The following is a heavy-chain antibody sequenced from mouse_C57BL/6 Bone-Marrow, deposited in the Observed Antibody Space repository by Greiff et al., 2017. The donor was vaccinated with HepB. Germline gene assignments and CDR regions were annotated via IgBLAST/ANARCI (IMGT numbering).Heavy chain of an antibody. CDR1: GYTFTSYW. CDR2: IYPGSGST. Sequence: QVQLQQSGAELVKPGASVKMSCKASGYTFTSYWITWVKQRPGQGLEWIGDIYPGSGSTNYNEKFKSKATLTVDTSSSTAYMQLSSLTSEDSAVYYCARDFAYYGSSYGFDYWGQGTTLTVSS. J-gene: IGHJ2*01. CDR3: ARDFAYYGSSYGFDY. V-gene: IGHV1-55*01. D-gene: IGHD1-1*01.